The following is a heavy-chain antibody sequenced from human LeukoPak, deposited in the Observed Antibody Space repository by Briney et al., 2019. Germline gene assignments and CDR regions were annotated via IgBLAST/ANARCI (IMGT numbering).Heavy chain of an antibody. CDR1: GFTFSSYS. CDR3: ARFTIFGVGTDY. D-gene: IGHD3-3*01. CDR2: ISSSSSYI. V-gene: IGHV3-21*01. J-gene: IGHJ4*02. Sequence: PGGSLRLSCAASGFTFSSYSMNWVRQAPGKGLEWVSSISSSSSYIYYADSVKGRFTISRDNAKNSLYRQRNSLRAEDTAVYYCARFTIFGVGTDYWGQGTLVTVSS.